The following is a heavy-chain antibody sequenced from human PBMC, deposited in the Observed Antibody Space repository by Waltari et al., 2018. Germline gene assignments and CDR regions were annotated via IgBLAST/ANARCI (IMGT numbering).Heavy chain of an antibody. V-gene: IGHV4-4*02. CDR3: ARMNCGGDCPVDY. CDR2: IYHSGST. Sequence: QVQLPESGPGLVKPSGTLSLTSAVSGGSISSSTWWSWFRQPPGKGLEWIGEIYHSGSTNYNPSLKSRVTISVDKSKNQFSLKRSSVTAADTAVYYWARMNCGGDCPVDYWGQGTLVTVSS. J-gene: IGHJ4*02. D-gene: IGHD2-21*01. CDR1: GGSISSSTW.